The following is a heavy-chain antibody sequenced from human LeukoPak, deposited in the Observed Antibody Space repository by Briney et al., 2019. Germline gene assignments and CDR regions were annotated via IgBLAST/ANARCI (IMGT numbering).Heavy chain of an antibody. CDR2: IISDGTST. D-gene: IGHD2-8*01. Sequence: PGGSLRLSCAASGFTVSTYWMHWVRQAPGKGLEWVSRIISDGTSTMYADSVNGRFTISRDNAKNTLYLQMNSLRAEDTAVYYCARDSTNKGGWFDPWGQGTLVTVSS. CDR3: ARDSTNKGGWFDP. J-gene: IGHJ5*02. V-gene: IGHV3-74*03. CDR1: GFTVSTYW.